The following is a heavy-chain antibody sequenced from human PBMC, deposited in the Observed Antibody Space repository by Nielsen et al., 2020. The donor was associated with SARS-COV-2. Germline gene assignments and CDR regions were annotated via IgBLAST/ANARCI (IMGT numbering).Heavy chain of an antibody. Sequence: GESLKISCKGSGYSFTSYWIGWVRQMPGKGLEWMGIIYPGDSDTRYSPSFQGQVTISADKSISTAYLQWSSLKASDTAMYYCARLRLRTYYDFWSGFDYWGQGTLVTVSS. CDR2: IYPGDSDT. D-gene: IGHD3-3*01. V-gene: IGHV5-51*01. CDR3: ARLRLRTYYDFWSGFDY. CDR1: GYSFTSYW. J-gene: IGHJ4*02.